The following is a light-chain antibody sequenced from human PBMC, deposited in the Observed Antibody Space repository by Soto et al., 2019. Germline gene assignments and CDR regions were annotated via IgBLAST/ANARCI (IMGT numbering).Light chain of an antibody. Sequence: EIVLAQSPVTLSLSPGERATLSCRASQTVRGNYLAWYQQKPGQAPRLLIYDASSRATGIPDRFSGSGSGTDFTLTISSLEPEDFAVYYCQQRSNWLFGPGTKVDIK. CDR3: QQRSNWL. CDR2: DAS. CDR1: QTVRGNY. V-gene: IGKV3D-20*02. J-gene: IGKJ3*01.